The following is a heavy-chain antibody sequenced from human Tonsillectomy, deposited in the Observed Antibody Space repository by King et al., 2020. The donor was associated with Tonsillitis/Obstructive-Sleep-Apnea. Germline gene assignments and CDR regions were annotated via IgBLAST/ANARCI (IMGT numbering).Heavy chain of an antibody. D-gene: IGHD4-17*01. J-gene: IGHJ5*02. CDR1: GGSFSGYY. Sequence: VQLQQWGAGLLKPSETLSLTCAVYGGSFSGYYWSWIRQPPGKGLEWIGEINHSGSTKYNPSLKSRLTISVDTSKNQFSLKFISVTAADTAVYYCARAVNYGDGGLANLFDPWGQGTLVTVSS. V-gene: IGHV4-34*01. CDR2: INHSGST. CDR3: ARAVNYGDGGLANLFDP.